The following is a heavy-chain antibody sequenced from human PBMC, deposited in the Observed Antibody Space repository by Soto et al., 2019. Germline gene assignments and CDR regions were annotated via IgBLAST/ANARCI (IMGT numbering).Heavy chain of an antibody. D-gene: IGHD1-26*01. CDR1: GGSIRSAGHY. CDR2: INHSGTT. Sequence: PSETLSLTCTVSGGSIRSAGHYWSWIRQHPGKGLEWIGYINHSGTTFYNPSLKSRVTISVDTSKNQFSLKLSSVTAADTAVYYCARQRPTDGRWEFANYYGMDVWGQGTPVTVSS. CDR3: ARQRPTDGRWEFANYYGMDV. V-gene: IGHV4-31*03. J-gene: IGHJ6*02.